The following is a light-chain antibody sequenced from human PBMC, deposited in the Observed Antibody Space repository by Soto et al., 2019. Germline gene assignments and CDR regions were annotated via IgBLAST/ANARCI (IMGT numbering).Light chain of an antibody. CDR2: GAS. J-gene: IGKJ4*01. CDR1: QSVSSN. CDR3: QQYNNWPPVT. V-gene: IGKV3D-15*01. Sequence: EIVMTQSPATLSVSPGERATLACRASQSVSSNLAWYQQKPGQAPRLLIYGASTRATGIPARFSGSGSGTEFTLTISSLQSEDFAVYFCQQYNNWPPVTFGGGTKVEIK.